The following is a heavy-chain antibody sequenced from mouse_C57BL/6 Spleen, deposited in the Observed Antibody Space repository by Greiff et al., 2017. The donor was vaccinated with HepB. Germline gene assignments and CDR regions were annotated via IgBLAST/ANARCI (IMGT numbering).Heavy chain of an antibody. V-gene: IGHV1-64*01. D-gene: IGHD2-4*01. Sequence: QVQLQQPGAELVKPGASVKLSCKASGYTFTSYWMHWVKQRPGQGLEWIGMIHPNSGSTNYNEKFKSKATLTVDKSSSTAYMQLSSLTSEDSAVYYCARGEDYTRYIDVWGTGRTVTVTS. J-gene: IGHJ1*03. CDR3: ARGEDYTRYIDV. CDR2: IHPNSGST. CDR1: GYTFTSYW.